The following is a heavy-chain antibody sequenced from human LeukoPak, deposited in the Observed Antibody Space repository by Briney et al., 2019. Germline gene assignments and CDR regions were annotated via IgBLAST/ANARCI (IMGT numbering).Heavy chain of an antibody. CDR1: GFTFSDHY. V-gene: IGHV3-72*01. CDR2: TRNKANSYTT. Sequence: GGSLRLSCAASGFTFSDHYMDWVRQAPGKGLEWVGRTRNKANSYTTEYAASVKGRFTISRDDSKSPLYLQMNSLKTEDTAVYYCARASGSDYYYYGMDVWGQGTTVTVSS. CDR3: ARASGSDYYYYGMDV. D-gene: IGHD1-26*01. J-gene: IGHJ6*02.